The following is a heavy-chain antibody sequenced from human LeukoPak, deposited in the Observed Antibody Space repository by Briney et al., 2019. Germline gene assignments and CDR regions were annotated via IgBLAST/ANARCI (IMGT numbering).Heavy chain of an antibody. CDR3: ASVSIADNWFDP. CDR1: GYTFTSYG. V-gene: IGHV1-18*01. D-gene: IGHD6-6*01. CDR2: ISAYNGNT. J-gene: IGHJ5*02. Sequence: ASVKVSCKASGYTFTSYGISWVRQAPGQGLEWIGWISAYNGNTNYAQKLQGRVTMTTDTSTSTAYMELRSLRSDDTAVYYCASVSIADNWFDPWGQGTLVTVSS.